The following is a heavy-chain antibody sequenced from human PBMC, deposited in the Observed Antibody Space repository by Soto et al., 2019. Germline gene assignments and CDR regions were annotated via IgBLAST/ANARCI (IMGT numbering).Heavy chain of an antibody. CDR2: ISYSGST. J-gene: IGHJ5*02. V-gene: IGHV4-31*03. CDR3: ARDLPGPFDP. Sequence: QVQLQESGPGLVKPSQTLSLTCTVSGGSITIGCYYWTWIRHLPGKGLEWIGYISYSGSTSYNPSLKSRLTISVDTSENQFSLKMSSLTAADTAIYSCARDLPGPFDPWGQGTLVTVSS. CDR1: GGSITIGCYY.